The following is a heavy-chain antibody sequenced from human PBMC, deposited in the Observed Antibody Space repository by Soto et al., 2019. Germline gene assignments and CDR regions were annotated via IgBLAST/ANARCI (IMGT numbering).Heavy chain of an antibody. V-gene: IGHV3-23*01. J-gene: IGHJ4*02. CDR3: AKVRGAWFEN. Sequence: QPGGSLRLSCTASGFTFRCYAMTWVRQSPGKWLDGGSFISGGGDRTYYADSVKGRFTSSRDNSKTTLYVQINSLRAEDKAVYYCAKVRGAWFENWGQGTLVTVSS. CDR1: GFTFRCYA. CDR2: ISGGGDRT.